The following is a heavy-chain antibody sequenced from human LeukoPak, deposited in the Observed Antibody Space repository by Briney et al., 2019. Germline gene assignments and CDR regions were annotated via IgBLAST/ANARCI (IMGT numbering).Heavy chain of an antibody. J-gene: IGHJ4*02. CDR2: INHSGST. Sequence: PSETLSLTCAVYGGSFSGYYWSWIRQPPGKGLEWIGEINHSGSTNYNPSLKSRVTISVDTSMNQFSLKLSSVTAADTAVYYCARSDSSGYYYDYWGQGTLVTVSS. D-gene: IGHD3-22*01. CDR1: GGSFSGYY. V-gene: IGHV4-34*01. CDR3: ARSDSSGYYYDY.